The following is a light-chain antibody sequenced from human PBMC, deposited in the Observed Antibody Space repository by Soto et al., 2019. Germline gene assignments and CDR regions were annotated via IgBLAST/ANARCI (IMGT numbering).Light chain of an antibody. CDR1: SSNIETNT. V-gene: IGLV1-44*01. Sequence: QSALTQPPSASGTPGQRVTISCSGSSSNIETNTVDWYQHLPGTAPKVLIFNNNQRPSGVPYRFYGSKSGPSASLAISGLECEDEADYYCAVLDDSHSGMVFGGGTKLTVL. J-gene: IGLJ2*01. CDR2: NNN. CDR3: AVLDDSHSGMV.